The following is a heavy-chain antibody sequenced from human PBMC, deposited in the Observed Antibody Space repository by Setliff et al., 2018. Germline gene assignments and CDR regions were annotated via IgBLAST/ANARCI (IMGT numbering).Heavy chain of an antibody. J-gene: IGHJ6*03. Sequence: ASVKVSCKASGGIFNSFSITWVRQAPGQGLEWMGRIIPLFETTNYVEKFQGGVTITADKSTSTAYMELSRLTSEDTAVYYCALEYSNSSPTVYYYMDVWGKGTTVTVSS. CDR1: GGIFNSFS. V-gene: IGHV1-69*06. D-gene: IGHD6-6*01. CDR2: IIPLFETT. CDR3: ALEYSNSSPTVYYYMDV.